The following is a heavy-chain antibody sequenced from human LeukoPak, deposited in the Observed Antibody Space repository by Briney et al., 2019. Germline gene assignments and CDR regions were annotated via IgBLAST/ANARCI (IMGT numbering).Heavy chain of an antibody. CDR2: ISSSSSTI. D-gene: IGHD3-10*01. Sequence: GSLRLSCAASGFTFSSHSMNWVRQAPGKGLEWVSYISSSSSTIYYADSVKGRFTISRDNAKNSLYLQMNSLRAEDTAVYYCARGAYYYKDWGQGTLVTVSS. V-gene: IGHV3-48*01. CDR3: ARGAYYYKD. J-gene: IGHJ4*02. CDR1: GFTFSSHS.